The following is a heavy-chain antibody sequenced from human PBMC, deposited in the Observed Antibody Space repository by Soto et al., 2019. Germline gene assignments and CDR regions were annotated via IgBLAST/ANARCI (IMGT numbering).Heavy chain of an antibody. J-gene: IGHJ4*02. D-gene: IGHD3-22*01. CDR3: ARGGLQGSGNHYNDN. CDR1: GFTFNSYW. V-gene: IGHV3-74*01. CDR2: INPDGRST. Sequence: EVQLVESGGGLVQPGGSLRLSCAASGFTFNSYWMHWVRQAPGKGLVWVSRINPDGRSTNYADSVKGRFTISRDNAKNTLYLQMNSLSAEDTAVYHCARGGLQGSGNHYNDNLGQGTLVTVSS.